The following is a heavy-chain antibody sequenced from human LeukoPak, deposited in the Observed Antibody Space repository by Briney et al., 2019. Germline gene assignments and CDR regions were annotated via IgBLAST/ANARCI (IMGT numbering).Heavy chain of an antibody. CDR3: ARLSANSSAYFFDY. D-gene: IGHD3-22*01. J-gene: IGHJ4*02. CDR1: GFTVGSNY. CDR2: IYRGGST. V-gene: IGHV3-66*04. Sequence: GGSQTLSCAASGFTVGSNYMSWVRQAPGKGLEWVSIIYRGGSTNYADSVKGRFTISRDTSKNTLYLQMNSLRAEDTAVYYCARLSANSSAYFFDYWGQRTVVPVSS.